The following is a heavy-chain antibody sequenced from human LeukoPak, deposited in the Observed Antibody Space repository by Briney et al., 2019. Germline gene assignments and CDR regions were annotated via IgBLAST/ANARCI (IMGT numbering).Heavy chain of an antibody. V-gene: IGHV4-30-2*01. CDR2: IYHSGST. D-gene: IGHD3-10*01. J-gene: IGHJ5*02. CDR3: ARAASYGSGTYYTVWFDP. CDR1: GGSISSGGYY. Sequence: PSQTLSLTCTVSGGSISSGGYYWSWIRQPPGKGLEWIGYIYHSGSTYYNPSLKSRVTISVDTSKNQFSLKLSSVTAADTAVYYCARAASYGSGTYYTVWFDPWGQGTLVTVSS.